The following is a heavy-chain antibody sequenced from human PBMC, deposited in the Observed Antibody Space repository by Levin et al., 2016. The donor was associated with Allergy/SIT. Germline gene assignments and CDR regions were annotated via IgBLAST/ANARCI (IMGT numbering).Heavy chain of an antibody. CDR3: ARGRYFDY. Sequence: PGKGLEWIGYMHYSASTSATTYYNPSLKSRVTISPDTSKYQFSLKLSSVTAADTAVYYCARGRYFDYWGQGTLVTVSS. J-gene: IGHJ4*02. V-gene: IGHV4-59*13. CDR2: MHYSAST.